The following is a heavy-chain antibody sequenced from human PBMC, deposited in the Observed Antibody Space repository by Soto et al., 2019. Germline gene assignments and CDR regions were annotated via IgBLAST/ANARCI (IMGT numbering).Heavy chain of an antibody. Sequence: QVQLVQSGAEVKKPGSSVKVSCKASGGTFSSYAISWVRQAPGQGLEWMGGIIPIFGTANYAQKFQGRVTITADESTTTAYMELSSLRSADTAVYYCARDLKRYYDSSGYGYYYYGMDVWGQGTTVTVSS. CDR3: ARDLKRYYDSSGYGYYYYGMDV. CDR1: GGTFSSYA. V-gene: IGHV1-69*01. D-gene: IGHD3-22*01. J-gene: IGHJ6*02. CDR2: IIPIFGTA.